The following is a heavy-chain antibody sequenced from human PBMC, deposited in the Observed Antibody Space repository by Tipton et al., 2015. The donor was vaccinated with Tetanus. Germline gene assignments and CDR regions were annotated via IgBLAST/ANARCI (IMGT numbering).Heavy chain of an antibody. CDR2: IDPNSGDT. Sequence: QLVQSGAEMKKPGASVKVSCKASGYTFTGYYMYWVRQAPGQGLEWVGWIDPNSGDTIYAQNFQGRVTMTRDTSISTVYMELSRLRSDDTAVYYCARDRGDYIFYGMDVWGPGTTVTVS. CDR1: GYTFTGYY. V-gene: IGHV1-2*02. CDR3: ARDRGDYIFYGMDV. D-gene: IGHD3-22*01. J-gene: IGHJ6*02.